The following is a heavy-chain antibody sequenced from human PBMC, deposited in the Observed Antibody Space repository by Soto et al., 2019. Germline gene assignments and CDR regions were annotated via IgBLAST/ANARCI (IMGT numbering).Heavy chain of an antibody. CDR1: GGSFSYY. CDR3: ASKQLGGDDY. CDR2: INHSGST. V-gene: IGHV4-34*02. Sequence: QVQLQQWGAGLLKPSETLSLTCAVYGGSFSYYWSWIRQPPGKGLEWSGEINHSGSTNYNPSLKSRVTISADTSKTQFSLNLSSVTAADTAMYYCASKQLGGDDYWGQGTLVTVSS. J-gene: IGHJ4*02. D-gene: IGHD3-16*01.